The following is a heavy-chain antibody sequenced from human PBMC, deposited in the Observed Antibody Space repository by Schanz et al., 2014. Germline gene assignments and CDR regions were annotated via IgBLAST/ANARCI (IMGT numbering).Heavy chain of an antibody. D-gene: IGHD4-4*01. Sequence: EVQLVESGGGLVQPGGSLRLSCAASGFTVSSNYMSWVRQAPGKGLEWVSVIYGGSTYYTDSVKGRFTISRDNSKNTLYLQMNSLRAEDTAVYYSARTTNPLHVDPWPYLDYWGQGTLVTVSS. J-gene: IGHJ4*02. CDR3: ARTTNPLHVDPWPYLDY. CDR1: GFTVSSNY. V-gene: IGHV3-66*01. CDR2: IYGGST.